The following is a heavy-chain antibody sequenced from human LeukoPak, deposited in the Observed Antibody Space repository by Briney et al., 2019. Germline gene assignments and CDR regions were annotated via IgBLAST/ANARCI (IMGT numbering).Heavy chain of an antibody. CDR1: EFTFSRHW. CDR3: AKDEGSSGWQPFDY. D-gene: IGHD6-19*01. CDR2: INPDGSLR. V-gene: IGHV3-7*01. J-gene: IGHJ4*02. Sequence: GGSLRLSCAASEFTFSRHWMSWVRQAPGKGLEWVASINPDGSLRHYVDSVRGRFTISRDNTKNSLYLQMNSLRVEDVALYFCAKDEGSSGWQPFDYWGQGTLVTVSS.